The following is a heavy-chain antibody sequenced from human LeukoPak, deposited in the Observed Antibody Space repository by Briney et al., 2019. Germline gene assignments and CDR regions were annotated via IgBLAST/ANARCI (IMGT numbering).Heavy chain of an antibody. D-gene: IGHD2-21*02. CDR3: ARDRGVVVVTDMAWFGP. Sequence: ASVSVSCKASGYTFTGYYMHWVRQAPGQGLEWMGWINPNSGGTNYAQKFQGRVTMTRDTSISTAYMELSRLSSDDTAVYYCARDRGVVVVTDMAWFGPWGQGTLVTVSS. CDR1: GYTFTGYY. CDR2: INPNSGGT. V-gene: IGHV1-2*02. J-gene: IGHJ5*02.